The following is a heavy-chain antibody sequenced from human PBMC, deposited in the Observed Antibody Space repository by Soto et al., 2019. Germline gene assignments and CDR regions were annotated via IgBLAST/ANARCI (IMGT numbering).Heavy chain of an antibody. CDR1: GYTFTSYD. CDR3: AIDSYVHNYGDFPSGYYYYYYMDV. V-gene: IGHV1-8*01. CDR2: MNPNSGNT. J-gene: IGHJ6*03. D-gene: IGHD4-17*01. Sequence: GASVKVSCKASGYTFTSYDINWVRQATGQVLEWMGWMNPNSGNTGYAQKFQGRVTMTRNTSISTAYMELSSLRSKDTAVYYCAIDSYVHNYGDFPSGYYYYYYMDVWGKGTTVTVSS.